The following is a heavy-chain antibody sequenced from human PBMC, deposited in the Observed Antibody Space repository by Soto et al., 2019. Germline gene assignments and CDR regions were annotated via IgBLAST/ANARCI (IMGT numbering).Heavy chain of an antibody. D-gene: IGHD3-3*01. J-gene: IGHJ6*03. CDR1: GGSISSYY. Sequence: SETLSLTCTVSGGSISSYYWSWIRQPPGKGLEWIGYIYYSGSTNYNPSLKSRVTISVDTSKNQFSLKLSSVTAADTAVYYCARGVGYDFWSGYYVPTVNYYYMDAWGKGTTVTVSS. CDR2: IYYSGST. CDR3: ARGVGYDFWSGYYVPTVNYYYMDA. V-gene: IGHV4-59*01.